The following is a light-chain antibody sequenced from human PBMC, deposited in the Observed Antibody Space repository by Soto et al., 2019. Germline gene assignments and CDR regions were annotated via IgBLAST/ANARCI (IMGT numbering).Light chain of an antibody. J-gene: IGLJ1*01. V-gene: IGLV2-8*01. CDR3: SSYSGTNYHYV. Sequence: QSVLTQPPSASGSFGQSVTISCTGTSRDVGGYNYVSWYQQYPGKAPKLMIYEVSERPSGVPDRFSGSKSGNTASLTVSGLQADDEADYYCSSYSGTNYHYVFGTGTKVTVL. CDR2: EVS. CDR1: SRDVGGYNY.